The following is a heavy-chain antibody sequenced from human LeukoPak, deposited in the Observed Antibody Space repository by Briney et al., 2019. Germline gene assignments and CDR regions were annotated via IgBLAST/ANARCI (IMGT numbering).Heavy chain of an antibody. CDR3: AKDPRGITIFGVVLQPEGDWFDP. CDR1: GFTFSSYG. V-gene: IGHV3-30*02. D-gene: IGHD3-3*01. Sequence: GGSLRLSCAASGFTFSSYGMHWVRQAPGKGLEWVAFIRYDGSNKYYADSVKGRFTISRDNSKNTLYLQMNSLRAEDTAVYYCAKDPRGITIFGVVLQPEGDWFDPWGQGTLVTVSS. J-gene: IGHJ5*02. CDR2: IRYDGSNK.